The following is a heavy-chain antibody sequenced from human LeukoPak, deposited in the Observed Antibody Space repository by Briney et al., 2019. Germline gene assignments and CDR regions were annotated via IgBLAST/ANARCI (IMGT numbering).Heavy chain of an antibody. J-gene: IGHJ4*02. D-gene: IGHD3-22*01. V-gene: IGHV3-30-3*01. CDR2: ISYDASNK. CDR3: ARDPYDSSGYPMGY. Sequence: AGGSLRLSCAASGLTFRSYAVHWVRQAPGKGLEWVAGISYDASNKYYADSVKGRFTISRDNSKNTLSLQMNSLRAEDTAVYYCARDPYDSSGYPMGYWGQGTLVTVSS. CDR1: GLTFRSYA.